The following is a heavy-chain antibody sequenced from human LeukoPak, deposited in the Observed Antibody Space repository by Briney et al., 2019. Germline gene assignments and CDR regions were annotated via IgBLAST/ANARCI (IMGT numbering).Heavy chain of an antibody. CDR2: INHSGST. D-gene: IGHD1-14*01. CDR1: GGSFSGYY. Sequence: SETLSLTCAVYGGSFSGYYWSWIRQPPGKRLEWIGEINHSGSTNYNPSLNSRVSISVDTSKNQFSLKLSSVSAADTAVYYCARVTGEKGPYYYYGMDVWGQGTTVTVSS. V-gene: IGHV4-34*01. J-gene: IGHJ6*01. CDR3: ARVTGEKGPYYYYGMDV.